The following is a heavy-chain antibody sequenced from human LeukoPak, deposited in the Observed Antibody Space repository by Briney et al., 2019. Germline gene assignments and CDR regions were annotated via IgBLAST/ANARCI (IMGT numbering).Heavy chain of an antibody. V-gene: IGHV4-4*02. CDR1: GGSISSSNW. CDR3: ARIPTLAYCGGDCLNWFDP. J-gene: IGHJ5*02. CDR2: IYHSGST. D-gene: IGHD2-21*02. Sequence: ASGTLSLTCAVSGGSISSSNWWSWVRQPPGKGLEWIGEIYHSGSTNYNPSLKSRVTISVDKSKNQFSLKLSSVTAADTAVYYCARIPTLAYCGGDCLNWFDPWGQGTLVTVSS.